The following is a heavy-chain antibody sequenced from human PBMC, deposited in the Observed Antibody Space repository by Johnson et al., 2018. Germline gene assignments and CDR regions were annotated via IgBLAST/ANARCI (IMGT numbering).Heavy chain of an antibody. CDR1: GYIFSNHY. Sequence: QVQLVQSGAEVKKPGASVKISCKASGYIFSNHYMHWVRQAPGQGFEWMGMINPRGGSTSYAQNFKGRISLTRDTSTTTVYMEMSSLRSEDTAVYFCARERSYCGGDCAQDSWGQGTLVNVSS. D-gene: IGHD2-21*02. J-gene: IGHJ4*02. CDR2: INPRGGST. CDR3: ARERSYCGGDCAQDS. V-gene: IGHV1-46*01.